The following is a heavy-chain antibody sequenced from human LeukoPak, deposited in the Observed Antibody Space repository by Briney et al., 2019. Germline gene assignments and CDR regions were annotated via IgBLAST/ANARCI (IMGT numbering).Heavy chain of an antibody. D-gene: IGHD4-17*01. CDR1: GFIFSSYG. V-gene: IGHV3-30*18. Sequence: GRSLRLSCAACGFIFSSYGMLWLREAPGKGLEGVGVISYDGSNKYYADSVKGRFTISRDNSKNTLYLQMNSLRAEDTAVYYCAKVPDGDYGVDYWGQGTLVTVSS. J-gene: IGHJ4*02. CDR2: ISYDGSNK. CDR3: AKVPDGDYGVDY.